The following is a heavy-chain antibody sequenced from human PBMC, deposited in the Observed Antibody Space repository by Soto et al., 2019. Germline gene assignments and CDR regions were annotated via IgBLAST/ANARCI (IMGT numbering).Heavy chain of an antibody. CDR1: GFTFSRFA. J-gene: IGHJ4*02. Sequence: ESGGGVVQPGRSLRLSCAASGFTFSRFALHWVRQAPGMRLEWVAAVSYDGSDKYYADSVKGRFTPSRDNSKNTLYLQMNSLRGDDTAVYYCARDYRRALDYWGQGTPVTVSS. V-gene: IGHV3-30-3*01. CDR3: ARDYRRALDY. CDR2: VSYDGSDK. D-gene: IGHD3-16*02.